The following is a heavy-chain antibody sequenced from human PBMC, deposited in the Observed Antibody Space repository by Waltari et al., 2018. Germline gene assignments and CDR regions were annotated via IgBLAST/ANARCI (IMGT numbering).Heavy chain of an antibody. V-gene: IGHV4-34*01. J-gene: IGHJ5*02. Sequence: QVQLQQWGAGLLKPPETLSLTCAVYGGSFSGYYWSWIRQPPGKGLEWIGEINHSGSTNYNPSLKSRVTISVDTSKNQFSLKLSSVTAADTAVYYCARGPLSYSSGRLTPWGQGTLVTVSS. CDR1: GGSFSGYY. CDR3: ARGPLSYSSGRLTP. D-gene: IGHD6-19*01. CDR2: INHSGST.